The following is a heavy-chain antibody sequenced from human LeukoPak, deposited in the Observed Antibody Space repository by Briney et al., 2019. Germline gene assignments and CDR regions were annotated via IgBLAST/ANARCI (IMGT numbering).Heavy chain of an antibody. CDR3: ARARGGNPYDAFDI. J-gene: IGHJ3*02. Sequence: SETLSLTCAVYGGSFSGYYWSWIRQPPGKGLEWIGEINHSGSTNYNPSLKSRVTISVDTSKHQFSLKLSSVTAADTAVYYCARARGGNPYDAFDIWGQGTMVTVSS. D-gene: IGHD4-23*01. CDR2: INHSGST. V-gene: IGHV4-34*01. CDR1: GGSFSGYY.